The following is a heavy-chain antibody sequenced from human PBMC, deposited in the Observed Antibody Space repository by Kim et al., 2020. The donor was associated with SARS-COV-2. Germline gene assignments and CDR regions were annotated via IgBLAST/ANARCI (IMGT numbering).Heavy chain of an antibody. CDR3: ATYPGLNQRYFDY. J-gene: IGHJ4*02. CDR2: IGASGEVT. V-gene: IGHV3-23*01. Sequence: GGSLRLSCAASGLSFITYAITWVRQAPGKGLEWVSTIGASGEVTAYARSVKGRFMITRDNTRNTVSLQMNRLRVEDTALYYCATYPGLNQRYFDYWGQGALVTVST. D-gene: IGHD2-2*01. CDR1: GLSFITYA.